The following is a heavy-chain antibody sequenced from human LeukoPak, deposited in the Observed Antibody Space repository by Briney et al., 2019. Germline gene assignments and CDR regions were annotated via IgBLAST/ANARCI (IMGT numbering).Heavy chain of an antibody. V-gene: IGHV3-30-3*01. Sequence: GGSLRLSCAASGFTFTNYAMHWVRQAPGKGLEWVAVISSDGNNKYYADSVEGRFTISRDNSKNTLYLQMNSLRAEDTAVFYCARETEETTDAFDIWGQGTMVTVSS. CDR2: ISSDGNNK. CDR3: ARETEETTDAFDI. D-gene: IGHD1-7*01. CDR1: GFTFTNYA. J-gene: IGHJ3*02.